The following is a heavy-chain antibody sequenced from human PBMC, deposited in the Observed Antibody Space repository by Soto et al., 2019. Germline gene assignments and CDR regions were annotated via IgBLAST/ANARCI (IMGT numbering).Heavy chain of an antibody. CDR2: IYYSGST. J-gene: IGHJ5*02. CDR3: ARCAMALWFDP. CDR1: GGSLSSGDNY. Sequence: SETMSLACTVSGGSLSSGDNYWSWLRQPPGKGLEWIGYIYYSGSTYHNPSLKSRVTISVDTSKNQFSLKLSSVTAADTAVYFSARCAMALWFDPSGQGALVTAFS. V-gene: IGHV4-30-4*08.